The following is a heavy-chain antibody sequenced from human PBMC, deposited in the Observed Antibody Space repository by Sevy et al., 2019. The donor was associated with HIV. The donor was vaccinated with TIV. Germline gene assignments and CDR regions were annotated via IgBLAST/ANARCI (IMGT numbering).Heavy chain of an antibody. J-gene: IGHJ4*02. CDR3: ARDPTLRGAYYDFWSGYFDY. V-gene: IGHV3-30-3*01. CDR1: GFTFSSSA. D-gene: IGHD3-3*01. CDR2: ISYDGSNK. Sequence: GGSLRLSCAASGFTFSSSAMHWVRQAPGKGLEWVAVISYDGSNKYYADSVKGRFTISRDDSKNTLYLRMNSLRNEDTAVYYCARDPTLRGAYYDFWSGYFDYWGQGTLVTVSS.